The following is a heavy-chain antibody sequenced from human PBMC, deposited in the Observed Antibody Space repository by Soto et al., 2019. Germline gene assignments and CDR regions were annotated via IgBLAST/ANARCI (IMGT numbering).Heavy chain of an antibody. V-gene: IGHV3-30-3*01. CDR2: ISYDGSNK. Sequence: QVELVESGGGVVQPGRSLRLSCAASGFTFSSYAMHWVRQAPGKGLEWVAVISYDGSNKYYADSVKGRFTISRDNPKNTLYLQMNSLRAEDTAVYYCARGSYGDYGWYFDLWGRGTLVTVSS. CDR1: GFTFSSYA. J-gene: IGHJ2*01. D-gene: IGHD4-17*01. CDR3: ARGSYGDYGWYFDL.